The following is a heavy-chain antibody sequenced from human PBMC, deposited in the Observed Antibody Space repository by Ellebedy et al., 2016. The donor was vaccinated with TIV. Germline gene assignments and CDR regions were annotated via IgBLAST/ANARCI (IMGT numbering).Heavy chain of an antibody. CDR3: ARDRDYYDSSGRNWYFDL. V-gene: IGHV3-66*01. Sequence: GESLKIPCAASGFTVSSNSMNWVRQAPGKGLEWVSVIYSGGGTSYADSVKGRFTIFRDTSKNTLFLQMNSLRAEDTAVYYCARDRDYYDSSGRNWYFDLWGRGTLVTVSS. CDR2: IYSGGGT. D-gene: IGHD3-22*01. J-gene: IGHJ2*01. CDR1: GFTVSSNS.